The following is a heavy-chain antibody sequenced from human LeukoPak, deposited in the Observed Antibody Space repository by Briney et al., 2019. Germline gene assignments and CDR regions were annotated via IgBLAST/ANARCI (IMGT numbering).Heavy chain of an antibody. V-gene: IGHV4-39*07. J-gene: IGHJ4*02. CDR3: AGVDTAMVTELH. CDR1: GGSISSSSYY. CDR2: IYYSGST. Sequence: PSETLSLTCTVSGGSISSSSYYWGWIRQPPGKGLEWIGSIYYSGSTYYNPSLKSRVTISVDTSKSQFSLKLSSVTAADTAVYYCAGVDTAMVTELHWGQGTLVTVSS. D-gene: IGHD5-18*01.